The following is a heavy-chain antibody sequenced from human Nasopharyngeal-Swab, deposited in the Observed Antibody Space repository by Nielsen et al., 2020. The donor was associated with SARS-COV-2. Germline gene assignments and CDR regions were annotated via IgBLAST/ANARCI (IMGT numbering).Heavy chain of an antibody. Sequence: SLKISCATSGFTFDDYAIHWVRQAPGKGLEWVSGISWNSGSIGYADSVKGRVTISRDNAKNSLYLQMNSLRAEDTALYYCAKDTSGSYSDFDYWGQGTLVTVSS. CDR1: GFTFDDYA. D-gene: IGHD1-26*01. V-gene: IGHV3-9*01. CDR3: AKDTSGSYSDFDY. CDR2: ISWNSGSI. J-gene: IGHJ4*02.